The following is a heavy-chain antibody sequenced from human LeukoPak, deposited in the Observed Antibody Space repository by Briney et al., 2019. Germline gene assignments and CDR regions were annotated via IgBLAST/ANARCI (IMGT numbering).Heavy chain of an antibody. D-gene: IGHD2-15*01. CDR1: GDSISSGTYY. V-gene: IGHV4-31*03. Sequence: SETLSLTCTVSGDSISSGTYYWGWIRPHPGKGRVWTGYINYSGNTYYNPSLKSRVTISVDTSKNLFSLKLNSVTAADTAVYYCARYCSGVSCYAFDYWGQGTLVTVSS. CDR2: INYSGNT. J-gene: IGHJ4*02. CDR3: ARYCSGVSCYAFDY.